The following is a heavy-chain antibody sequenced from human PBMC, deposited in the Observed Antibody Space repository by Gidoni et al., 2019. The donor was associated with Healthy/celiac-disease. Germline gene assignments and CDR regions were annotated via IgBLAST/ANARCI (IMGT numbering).Heavy chain of an antibody. CDR3: TTVVVAGTLYYYYGMDV. V-gene: IGHV3-15*01. CDR1: GFTFRNSW. CDR2: IKSKTDGGTT. J-gene: IGHJ6*02. Sequence: EVQLVESGGGLVKPGGSLRLSCAASGFTFRNSWISWVRQAPGKGLEWVGCIKSKTDGGTTDYAAPGKGRFTISRDDSKNTLYLQMNSLKTEDTAVYYCTTVVVAGTLYYYYGMDVWGQGTTVTVSS. D-gene: IGHD6-19*01.